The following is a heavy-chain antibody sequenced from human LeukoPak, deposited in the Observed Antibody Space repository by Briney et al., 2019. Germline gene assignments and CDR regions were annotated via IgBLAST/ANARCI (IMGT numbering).Heavy chain of an antibody. CDR2: INPNSGGT. CDR3: ARDNGSYSHYGMDV. J-gene: IGHJ6*02. CDR1: GYTFTGYY. Sequence: ASVKVSYKASGYTFTGYYMHWVRQAPGQGLEWMGWINPNSGGTNYAQKFQGRVTMTRDTSISTAYMELSRLRSDDTAVYYCARDNGSYSHYGMDVWGQGTTVTVSS. V-gene: IGHV1-2*02. D-gene: IGHD1-26*01.